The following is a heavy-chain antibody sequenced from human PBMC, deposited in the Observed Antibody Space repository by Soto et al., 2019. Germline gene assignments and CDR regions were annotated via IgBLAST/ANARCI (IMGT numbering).Heavy chain of an antibody. Sequence: GGSLRLSCAASGFTVSRNYMSWVRQAPGKGLEWVSVIYSGGSTYYADSVKGRFTISRDNSKNTLYLQMNSLRAEDTAVYYCATISSSWYYFDYWGQGTLVTVSS. V-gene: IGHV3-53*01. J-gene: IGHJ4*02. CDR3: ATISSSWYYFDY. D-gene: IGHD6-13*01. CDR2: IYSGGST. CDR1: GFTVSRNY.